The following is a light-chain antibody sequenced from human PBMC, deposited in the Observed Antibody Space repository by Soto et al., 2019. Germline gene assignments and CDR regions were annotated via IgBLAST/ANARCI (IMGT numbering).Light chain of an antibody. Sequence: DIQMTQSPSTLSASVGDRVTITCRASQSISDSLAWYQQKPGKAPGLLISDVSSLERGVASRFSGSGSGTEFTLTITSMQPDDFATYYCQQYNGYSRTFGQGTKVDIQ. V-gene: IGKV1-5*01. CDR1: QSISDS. CDR2: DVS. J-gene: IGKJ1*01. CDR3: QQYNGYSRT.